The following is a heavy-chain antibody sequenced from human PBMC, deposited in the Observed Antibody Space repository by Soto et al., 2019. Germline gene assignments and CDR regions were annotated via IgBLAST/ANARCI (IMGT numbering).Heavy chain of an antibody. CDR3: AAGDRSDTGDR. J-gene: IGHJ5*02. CDR1: GDTLSTHG. CDR2: TIPITGTT. V-gene: IGHV1-69*01. Sequence: QVQLVQSGAEVKKPGSSVKVYCKASGDTLSTHGISWVRQAPGQGLEWMGGTIPITGTTDYAEKFQGRVTITADESTTTSYMELSSLRPDDTAVYYCAAGDRSDTGDRWGQGTLVTVSS. D-gene: IGHD5-18*01.